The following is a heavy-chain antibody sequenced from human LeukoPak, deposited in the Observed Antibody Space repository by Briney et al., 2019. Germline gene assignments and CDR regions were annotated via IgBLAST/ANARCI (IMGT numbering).Heavy chain of an antibody. CDR1: GFTFSSYA. D-gene: IGHD3-10*01. J-gene: IGHJ4*02. Sequence: GGSLRLSCAASGFTFSSYAMSWVRQAPGKGLEWVSAISGSGGSTYNADSVKGRFTISRDNSKNTLYLQMNSLRAEDTAVYYCAKHPFYGSGLDYFDYWGQGTLVTVSS. V-gene: IGHV3-23*01. CDR2: ISGSGGST. CDR3: AKHPFYGSGLDYFDY.